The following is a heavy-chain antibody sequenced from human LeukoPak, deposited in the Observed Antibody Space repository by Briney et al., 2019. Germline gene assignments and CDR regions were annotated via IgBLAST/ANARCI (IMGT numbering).Heavy chain of an antibody. V-gene: IGHV1-18*01. CDR2: ISAYNGNT. J-gene: IGHJ4*02. Sequence: ASVKVSCKASGYTFNSYGISWVRQAPGQGLEWMGWISAYNGNTNYAQKLQGRVTMTTDTSTSTVYMELSSLRSEDTAVYYCARGILRFLEWAHDYWGQGTLVTVSS. D-gene: IGHD3-3*01. CDR1: GYTFNSYG. CDR3: ARGILRFLEWAHDY.